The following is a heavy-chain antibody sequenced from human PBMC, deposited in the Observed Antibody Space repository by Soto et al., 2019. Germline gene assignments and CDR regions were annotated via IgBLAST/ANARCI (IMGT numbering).Heavy chain of an antibody. D-gene: IGHD6-13*01. CDR3: ASFFFQAEDGIRGCSTVSAFLLNRSSDL. V-gene: IGHV3-33*01. Sequence: DKGLELVAVIWYDGSNKYYADSVKGRFTISRDNSKNTLYLQMNSLRAEDTAVYYCASFFFQAEDGIRGCSTVSAFLLNRSSDL. CDR2: IWYDGSNK. J-gene: IGHJ2*01.